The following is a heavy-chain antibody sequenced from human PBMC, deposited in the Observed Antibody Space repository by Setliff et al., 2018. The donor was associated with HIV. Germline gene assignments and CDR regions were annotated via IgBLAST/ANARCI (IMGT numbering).Heavy chain of an antibody. CDR3: ASGEYSYGYRFDY. V-gene: IGHV4-39*07. D-gene: IGHD5-18*01. J-gene: IGHJ4*02. CDR1: GDSISSNSYY. Sequence: SETLSLTCTVSGDSISSNSYYWGWIRQPPGKGLEWIGNIFHNGNSYYNPSLKSRVTISVDTSKNHFSLKLSSVTAADTAVYYCASGEYSYGYRFDYWGQGTLVTVSS. CDR2: IFHNGNS.